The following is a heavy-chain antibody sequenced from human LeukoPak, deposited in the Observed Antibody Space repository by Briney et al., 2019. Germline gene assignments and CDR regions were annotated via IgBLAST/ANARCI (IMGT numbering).Heavy chain of an antibody. D-gene: IGHD6-19*01. V-gene: IGHV3-23*01. Sequence: GGSLTLSCAGSGFTFSIDGMNWVRQAPGKGLEWVSAISGSGGSTYYADSVKGRFTISRDNSKNTLYLQMNSLRAEDTAVYYCAKAEQWLVHGWFDPWGQGTLVTVSS. CDR1: GFTFSIDG. J-gene: IGHJ5*02. CDR2: ISGSGGST. CDR3: AKAEQWLVHGWFDP.